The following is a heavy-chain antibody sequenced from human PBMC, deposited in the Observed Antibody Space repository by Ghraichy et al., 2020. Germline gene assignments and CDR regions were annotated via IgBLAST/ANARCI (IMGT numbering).Heavy chain of an antibody. J-gene: IGHJ6*02. CDR2: FDPEDGET. CDR3: ATDGPPVEDGDYESYYYYGMDV. V-gene: IGHV1-24*01. D-gene: IGHD4-17*01. CDR1: GYTLTELS. Sequence: ASVKVSCKVSGYTLTELSMHWVRQAPGKGLEWMGGFDPEDGETIYAQKFQGRVTMTEDTSTDTAYMELSSLRSEDTAVYYCATDGPPVEDGDYESYYYYGMDVWGQGTTVTVSS.